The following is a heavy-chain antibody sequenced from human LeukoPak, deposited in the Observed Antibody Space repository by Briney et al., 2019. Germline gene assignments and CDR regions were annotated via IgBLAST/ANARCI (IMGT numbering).Heavy chain of an antibody. V-gene: IGHV3-7*04. J-gene: IGHJ3*02. CDR1: RFTFSTSW. CDR3: ARGLTVNAFDI. D-gene: IGHD4-17*01. Sequence: GGSLRLSCAASRFTFSTSWMLWVRQAPGKELERVANINPDGSEKYYVDSVKGRFTISRDNAQNSLFLQMNSLRAEDTAVYYCARGLTVNAFDIWGQGTMVTVSP. CDR2: INPDGSEK.